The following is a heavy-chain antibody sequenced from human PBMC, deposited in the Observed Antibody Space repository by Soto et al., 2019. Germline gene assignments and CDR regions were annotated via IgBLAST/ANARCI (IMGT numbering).Heavy chain of an antibody. D-gene: IGHD6-19*01. Sequence: QVLLVESGGGVVQPGRSLRLSCAASGFTFSSYAMHWVRQAPGKGLEWVAVISYDGSNKYYADSVKGRFTISRDNSKNTLYVQMNSLRAEDTAGYYCAREPGSGWPPFDYWGQGTLVTVSS. J-gene: IGHJ4*02. CDR2: ISYDGSNK. V-gene: IGHV3-30-3*01. CDR1: GFTFSSYA. CDR3: AREPGSGWPPFDY.